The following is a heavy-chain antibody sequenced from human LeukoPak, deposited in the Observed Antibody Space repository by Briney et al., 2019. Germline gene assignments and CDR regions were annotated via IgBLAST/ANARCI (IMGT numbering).Heavy chain of an antibody. D-gene: IGHD6-13*01. J-gene: IGHJ4*02. CDR2: IYYSGST. V-gene: IGHV4-39*07. CDR3: VGQQLVVDY. Sequence: SETLSLTCTVSGGSISSSSYYWGWIRQPPGKGLEWIGSIYYSGSTYYNPSLKSRVTISVDTSKNQFSLKLSSVTAADTAVYYCVGQQLVVDYWGQGTLVTVSS. CDR1: GGSISSSSYY.